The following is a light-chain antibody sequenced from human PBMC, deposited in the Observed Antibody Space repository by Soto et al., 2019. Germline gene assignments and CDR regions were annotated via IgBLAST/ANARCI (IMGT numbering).Light chain of an antibody. J-gene: IGKJ5*01. CDR3: QQHTNSPLT. CDR1: QSVGSY. CDR2: YAS. V-gene: IGKV3-11*01. Sequence: EIVLTPSPGTLSLSPGERAPLSRRASQSVGSYLAWYQQRPGQAPRLLIYYASTRATGIPARISGSGSGTDFTLTISSLEPEDSAIYYCQQHTNSPLTFGQGTRLEIK.